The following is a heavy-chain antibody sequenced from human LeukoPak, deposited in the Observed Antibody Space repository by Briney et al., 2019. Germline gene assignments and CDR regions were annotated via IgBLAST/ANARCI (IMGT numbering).Heavy chain of an antibody. Sequence: ASVKVSCKASGYTFTGHYMHWVRQAPGQGLEWMGWINPNSGGTNYAQKFQGRVTMTRDTSISTAYMELSRLRSDDTAVYYCARGITGTTLGIDYWGQGTLVPVSS. D-gene: IGHD1-7*01. CDR1: GYTFTGHY. V-gene: IGHV1-2*02. J-gene: IGHJ4*02. CDR2: INPNSGGT. CDR3: ARGITGTTLGIDY.